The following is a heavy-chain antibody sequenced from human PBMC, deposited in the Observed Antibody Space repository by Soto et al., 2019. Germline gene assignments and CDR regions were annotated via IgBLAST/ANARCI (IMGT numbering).Heavy chain of an antibody. D-gene: IGHD1-26*01. J-gene: IGHJ5*02. CDR2: IYYTGST. CDR1: GGSISRDY. V-gene: IGHV4-59*01. CDR3: ATLNSYRGSNVGGGWFDP. Sequence: SETLSLTCTVSGGSISRDYWTWIRQPPGKGLEWIAYIYYTGSTNYNPSLRSRVTISVDTSKNQFSLKLTSVTAADTAIYYCATLNSYRGSNVGGGWFDPWGQGTLVTVSS.